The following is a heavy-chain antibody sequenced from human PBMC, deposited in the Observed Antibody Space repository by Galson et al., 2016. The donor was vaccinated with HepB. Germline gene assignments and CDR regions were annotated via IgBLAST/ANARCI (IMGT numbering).Heavy chain of an antibody. V-gene: IGHV3-23*01. CDR2: LSGSGAST. Sequence: WVSTLSGSGASTYYADSVGGRFTISRDNSKNTLYLQMNSLRPEDTAVYYCVKGGASSGYSTDDYWGQGTLVTVSS. CDR3: VKGGASSGYSTDDY. J-gene: IGHJ4*02. D-gene: IGHD5-12*01.